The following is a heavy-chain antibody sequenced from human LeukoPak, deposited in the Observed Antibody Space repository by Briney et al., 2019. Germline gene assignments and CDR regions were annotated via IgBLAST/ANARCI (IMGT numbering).Heavy chain of an antibody. D-gene: IGHD3-10*01. CDR1: GGSISSSSYY. CDR3: ARLYGGSGSYLSMAY. J-gene: IGHJ4*02. CDR2: IHYSWST. V-gene: IGHV4-39*01. Sequence: PSETLSLTCTVSGGSISSSSYYWGWIRQPPGKGLEWIGNIHYSWSTNYKSSLNSRVTISVDTSKNQFSLKMGSVTAADTAVYYCARLYGGSGSYLSMAYWDQGTLATVSS.